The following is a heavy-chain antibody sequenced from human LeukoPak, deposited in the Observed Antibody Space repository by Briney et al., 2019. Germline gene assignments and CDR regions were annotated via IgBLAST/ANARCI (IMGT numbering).Heavy chain of an antibody. Sequence: GGSLRLSCAASGFTFSSYAMSWVRQAPGKGLEGVSAISGSGGSTYYADSVKGRFTISRDNSKNTLYLQMNSLRAEDTAVYYCAKVDGVVVPAAHYFDYWGQGTLVTVSS. J-gene: IGHJ4*02. V-gene: IGHV3-23*01. D-gene: IGHD2-2*01. CDR2: ISGSGGST. CDR3: AKVDGVVVPAAHYFDY. CDR1: GFTFSSYA.